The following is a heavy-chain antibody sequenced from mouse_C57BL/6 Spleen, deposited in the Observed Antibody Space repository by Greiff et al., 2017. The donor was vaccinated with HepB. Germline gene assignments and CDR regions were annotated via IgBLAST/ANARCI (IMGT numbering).Heavy chain of an antibody. CDR2: INSDGGST. CDR1: EYEFPSHD. V-gene: IGHV5-2*01. CDR3: ARLDPGGAMDY. J-gene: IGHJ4*01. Sequence: EVHLVESGGGLVQPGESLKLSCESNEYEFPSHDMSWVRKTPEKRLELVAAINSDGGSTYYPDTMERRFIISRDNTKKTLYLQMSSLMSEVTALYYWARLDPGGAMDYWGQGTSATVSS.